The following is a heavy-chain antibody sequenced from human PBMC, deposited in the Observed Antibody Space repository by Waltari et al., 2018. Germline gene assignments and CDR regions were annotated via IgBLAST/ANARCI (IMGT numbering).Heavy chain of an antibody. D-gene: IGHD3-16*01. CDR3: AKDAFGNTYMDH. CDR2: RWFEGVDE. Sequence: QLQLVESGGGVVQPGKSLRLSCAASGFSLSHYGMHWVRPATGRGLEWGALRWFEGVDEYYADSVRGRFTISRDNSKNLLYLHMDSLRVDETAVYYCAKDAFGNTYMDHWGQGTLVTVSS. V-gene: IGHV3-30*18. J-gene: IGHJ4*02. CDR1: GFSLSHYG.